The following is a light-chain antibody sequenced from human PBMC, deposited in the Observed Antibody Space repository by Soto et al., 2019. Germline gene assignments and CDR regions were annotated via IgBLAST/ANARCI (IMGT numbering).Light chain of an antibody. CDR3: QQFENFALT. Sequence: ATQLTQSPSSLSASVGDRVTITCRASQSISSSLAWLQQKPGKAPILLIYAASTLKSGVPSRFSGSGSGTDFTLPISNLQPEDFATYYCQQFENFALTFGHGKRLE. CDR1: QSISSS. CDR2: AAS. V-gene: IGKV1D-13*01. J-gene: IGKJ5*01.